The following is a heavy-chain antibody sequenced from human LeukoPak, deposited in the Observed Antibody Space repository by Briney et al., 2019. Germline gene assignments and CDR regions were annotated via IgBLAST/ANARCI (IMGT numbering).Heavy chain of an antibody. CDR3: ARDSDDSSGYGDAFDI. CDR2: INPNSGGT. Sequence: ASVKVSCKASGYTFTGYYMHWVRQAPGQGLEWMGWINPNSGGTNYAQKFQGRVTMTRDTSISTAYMELSSLRSEDTAVYYCARDSDDSSGYGDAFDIWGQGTMVTVSS. CDR1: GYTFTGYY. D-gene: IGHD3-22*01. V-gene: IGHV1-2*02. J-gene: IGHJ3*02.